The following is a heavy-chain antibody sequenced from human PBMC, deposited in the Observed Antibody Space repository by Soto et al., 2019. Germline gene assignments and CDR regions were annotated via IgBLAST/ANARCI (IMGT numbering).Heavy chain of an antibody. Sequence: QVQLVQYGAEVKKAGSSVKVSCKTSGGTLSTNAISWVRQAPGQGLEWMGAIIPMFGSPKYAQKFQGRVTITSDNPTRTIYMEMISLTSAYTAVYYCARGGFVAGLYNALDAWGQGTTVAVSS. CDR2: IIPMFGSP. CDR3: ARGGFVAGLYNALDA. V-gene: IGHV1-69*06. D-gene: IGHD6-19*01. CDR1: GGTLSTNA. J-gene: IGHJ6*02.